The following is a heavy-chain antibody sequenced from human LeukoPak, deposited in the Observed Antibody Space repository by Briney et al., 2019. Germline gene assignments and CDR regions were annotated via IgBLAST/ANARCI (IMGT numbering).Heavy chain of an antibody. CDR1: GGTFSSYA. J-gene: IGHJ6*02. V-gene: IGHV1-69*04. CDR3: ARDSPGYYYGSGSSSYYYYGMDV. D-gene: IGHD3-10*01. Sequence: ASVKVSCKASGGTFSSYAISWVRQAPGQGLEWMGRIIPILGIANYAQKFQGRVTITADKSTSTAYMELRSLRSDDTAVYYCARDSPGYYYGSGSSSYYYYGMDVWGQGTTVTVSS. CDR2: IIPILGIA.